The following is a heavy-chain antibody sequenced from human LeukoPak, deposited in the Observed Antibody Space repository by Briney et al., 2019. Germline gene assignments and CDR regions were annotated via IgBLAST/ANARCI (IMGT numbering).Heavy chain of an antibody. J-gene: IGHJ4*02. V-gene: IGHV1-2*04. Sequence: GASVKVSCKASGYTFTGYYMHWVRQAPGQGLEWMGWINPNSGGTNYAQKFQGWVTMTRDTSISTAYMELSRLRSDDTAVYYCARDPAAVAGDYYFDYWGQGTLVTVSS. CDR3: ARDPAAVAGDYYFDY. CDR2: INPNSGGT. CDR1: GYTFTGYY. D-gene: IGHD6-19*01.